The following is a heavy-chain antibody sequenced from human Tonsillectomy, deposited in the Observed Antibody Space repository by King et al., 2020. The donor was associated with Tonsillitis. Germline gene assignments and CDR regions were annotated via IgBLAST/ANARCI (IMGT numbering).Heavy chain of an antibody. J-gene: IGHJ4*02. Sequence: VQLVESGGGVVQSGGSLRLSCAASGFPFSRYAINWVRQAPGKGLEWVAIIRYDGTNEYYADFVKGRFTIFRDNYRNTVYLQMNSLRTEDTAVYYCAKSRGLYYDSFDYWGQGTPVTVSS. D-gene: IGHD3-22*01. CDR2: IRYDGTNE. CDR3: AKSRGLYYDSFDY. CDR1: GFPFSRYA. V-gene: IGHV3-30*02.